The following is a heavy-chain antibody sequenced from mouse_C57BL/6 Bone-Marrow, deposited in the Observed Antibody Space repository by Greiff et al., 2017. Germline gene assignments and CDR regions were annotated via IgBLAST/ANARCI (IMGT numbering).Heavy chain of an antibody. J-gene: IGHJ4*01. D-gene: IGHD1-1*01. CDR3: TYDYGSSPYYYAMDC. V-gene: IGHV14-1*01. CDR2: IDPEDGDT. CDR1: GFNIKDYY. Sequence: EVQLQQSGAELVRPGASVKLSCTASGFNIKDYYMHWVKQRPEQGLEWIGRIDPEDGDTEYAPKFQGKATMTADTSSNTAYLQLSSLTSEDTAVYYCTYDYGSSPYYYAMDCWGQGTSVTVSS.